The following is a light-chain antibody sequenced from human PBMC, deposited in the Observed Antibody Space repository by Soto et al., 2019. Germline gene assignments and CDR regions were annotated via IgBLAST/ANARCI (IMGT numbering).Light chain of an antibody. J-gene: IGLJ3*02. CDR1: SSNIGSNT. CDR2: SNN. CDR3: AAWDDSLKGV. Sequence: QSVLIQPPSASGTPGQRVTISCSGSSSNIGSNTVNWYQQLPGTAPKLLIYSNNQRPSGVPDRFSGSKSGTSASLAISGLQSEDEADYYCAAWDDSLKGVFGGGTKLTVL. V-gene: IGLV1-44*01.